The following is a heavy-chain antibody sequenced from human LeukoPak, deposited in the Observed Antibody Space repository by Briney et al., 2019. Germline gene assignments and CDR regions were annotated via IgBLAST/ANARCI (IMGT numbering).Heavy chain of an antibody. J-gene: IGHJ4*02. Sequence: GGSLRLSCAASGLTFDDYATHWVRQAPGKGLEWVSGISWNSGTIGYADSVKGRITISRDNAKNYLYLQMNSLRAEDTALYYCAKDSEPGYSSGWYYFDYWGQGTLVTVSS. CDR2: ISWNSGTI. D-gene: IGHD6-19*01. CDR3: AKDSEPGYSSGWYYFDY. V-gene: IGHV3-9*01. CDR1: GLTFDDYA.